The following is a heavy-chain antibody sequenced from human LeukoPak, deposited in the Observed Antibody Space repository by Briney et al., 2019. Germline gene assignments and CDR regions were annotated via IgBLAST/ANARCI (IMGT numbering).Heavy chain of an antibody. CDR1: GGSISVYY. V-gene: IGHV4-4*07. CDR3: ARGGSYLDY. Sequence: SETLSLTCTVSGGSISVYYWSWIRQSAGKGLELIGRIYASGTTNYNPSLQTRLTMSVDTSKNQFSLKLASMTAADTAVYYCARGGSYLDYWGQGTLVTASS. J-gene: IGHJ4*02. D-gene: IGHD3-16*01. CDR2: IYASGTT.